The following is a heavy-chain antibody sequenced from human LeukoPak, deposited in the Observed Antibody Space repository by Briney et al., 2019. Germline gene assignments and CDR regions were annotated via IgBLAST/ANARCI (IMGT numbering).Heavy chain of an antibody. V-gene: IGHV1-69*13. Sequence: SVKVSCKASGGTFSSYAISWVRQAPGQGLEWMGGIIPIFGTANYAQKFQGRVTITADESTSTAYMELSSLRSEDTAVYYCARDYEGSYWFDPWGQGTLVTVSS. CDR2: IIPIFGTA. CDR1: GGTFSSYA. D-gene: IGHD3-22*01. CDR3: ARDYEGSYWFDP. J-gene: IGHJ5*02.